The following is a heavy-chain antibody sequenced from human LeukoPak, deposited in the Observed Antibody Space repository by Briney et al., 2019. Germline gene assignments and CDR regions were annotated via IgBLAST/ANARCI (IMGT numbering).Heavy chain of an antibody. CDR3: ARGGSVHYYDSSGYITWWFDP. D-gene: IGHD3-22*01. CDR2: INPNSGGT. CDR1: GYTFTGYY. J-gene: IGHJ5*02. V-gene: IGHV1-2*02. Sequence: GASVKVSCKASGYTFTGYYMHWVRQAPGQGLEWVGWINPNSGGTSYAQKSQGRVTMTRDTSITTAYMELSRLRSDDTAVYYCARGGSVHYYDSSGYITWWFDPWGQGTLVTVSS.